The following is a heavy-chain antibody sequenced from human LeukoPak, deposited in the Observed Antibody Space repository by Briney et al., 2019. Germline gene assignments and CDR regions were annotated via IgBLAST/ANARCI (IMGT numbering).Heavy chain of an antibody. CDR1: GYTFTNYW. V-gene: IGHV5-51*01. Sequence: GESLKISCKTSGYTFTNYWIACVRQMPGKGLEWMGIIYPGDSDIRYSPSFQGQVTFLADKSISTAYLQWSSLEASDTATYYCAKTGYSGYGIDYWGQGTLVTVSS. CDR3: AKTGYSGYGIDY. CDR2: IYPGDSDI. D-gene: IGHD5-12*01. J-gene: IGHJ4*02.